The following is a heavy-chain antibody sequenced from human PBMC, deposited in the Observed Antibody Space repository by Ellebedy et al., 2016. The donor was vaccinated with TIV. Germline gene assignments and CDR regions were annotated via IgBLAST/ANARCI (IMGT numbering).Heavy chain of an antibody. J-gene: IGHJ4*02. CDR3: ASLGVRYCSGGSCYEASDY. Sequence: GESLKISCAGSGFTFSFYWMSWVRQAPGKGPEWVANINKDGSEKFYVDSVKGRFTISRDNAKNSLYLQMYSLRAEDTAVYYCASLGVRYCSGGSCYEASDYWGQGTLVTVSS. CDR2: INKDGSEK. D-gene: IGHD2-15*01. CDR1: GFTFSFYW. V-gene: IGHV3-7*01.